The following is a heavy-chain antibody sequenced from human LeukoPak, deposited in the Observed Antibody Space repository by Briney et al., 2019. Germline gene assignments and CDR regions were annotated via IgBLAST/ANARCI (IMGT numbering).Heavy chain of an antibody. CDR3: ARDQPTSTSYPDY. CDR1: GFTFSSYW. D-gene: IGHD6-6*01. V-gene: IGHV3-7*01. CDR2: INQDGSEK. J-gene: IGHJ4*02. Sequence: GGSLRLSCAASGFTFSSYWMSWARQAPGKGLEWVANINQDGSEKNYVGSVKGRFTISRDNAKNSLYLQMSSLRAEDTAVYYCARDQPTSTSYPDYWGQGTLVTVSS.